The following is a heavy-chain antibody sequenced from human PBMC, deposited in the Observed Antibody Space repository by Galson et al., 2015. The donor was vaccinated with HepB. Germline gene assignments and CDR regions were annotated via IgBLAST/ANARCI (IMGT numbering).Heavy chain of an antibody. D-gene: IGHD5-18*01. CDR3: AREKIQLWVTYFDY. V-gene: IGHV3-30*03. CDR1: RFTFSAHA. Sequence: SLRLSCATSRFTFSAHAMHWVRQAPGKGLEWVTITSYDGIYKYYADSVKGRFTISRDNSKNTLYLQMNSLRAEDTAVYYCAREKIQLWVTYFDYWGQGTLVTVSP. J-gene: IGHJ4*02. CDR2: TSYDGIYK.